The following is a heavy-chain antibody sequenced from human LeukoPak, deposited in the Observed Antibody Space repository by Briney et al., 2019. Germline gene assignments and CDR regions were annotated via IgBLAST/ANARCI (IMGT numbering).Heavy chain of an antibody. CDR3: ASNKINYDILTGPNRYFDY. CDR1: GGSISSGDYY. Sequence: SETLSLTCTVSGGSISSGDYYWSWIRQPPGKGLEWIGYIYYSGSTYYNPSLKSRVTISVDTSKNQFSLKLSSVTAADTAVYYCASNKINYDILTGPNRYFDYWGQGTLVTVSS. V-gene: IGHV4-30-4*01. J-gene: IGHJ4*02. D-gene: IGHD3-9*01. CDR2: IYYSGST.